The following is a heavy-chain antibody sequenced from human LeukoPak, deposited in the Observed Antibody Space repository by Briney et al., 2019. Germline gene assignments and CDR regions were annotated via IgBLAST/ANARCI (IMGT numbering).Heavy chain of an antibody. CDR1: GFTFSSYG. V-gene: IGHV3-30*03. D-gene: IGHD6-19*01. J-gene: IGHJ4*02. Sequence: PGGSLRLSCAASGFTFSSYGMHWVRQAPGKGLEWVAVISYDGSNKYYADSVKGRFTISRDNSKNTLYLQMNSLRAEDTAVYYCARAIPVTLHSSGWYGGDYWGQGTLVTVSS. CDR3: ARAIPVTLHSSGWYGGDY. CDR2: ISYDGSNK.